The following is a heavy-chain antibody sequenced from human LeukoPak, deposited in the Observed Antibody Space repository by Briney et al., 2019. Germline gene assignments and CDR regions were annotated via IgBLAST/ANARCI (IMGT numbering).Heavy chain of an antibody. J-gene: IGHJ4*02. CDR3: ARDLRRGGYKNDY. V-gene: IGHV1-2*02. CDR1: GYTFTGYY. Sequence: GASEKVSCKASGYTFTGYYMHWVRQAPGQGLEWMGWINPNSGGTNYAQKFQGRVTMTRDTSISTAYMELSRLRSDDTAVYYCARDLRRGGYKNDYWGQGTLVTVSS. D-gene: IGHD5-24*01. CDR2: INPNSGGT.